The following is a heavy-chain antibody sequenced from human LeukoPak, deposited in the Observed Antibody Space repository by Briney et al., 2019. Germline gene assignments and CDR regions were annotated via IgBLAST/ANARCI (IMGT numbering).Heavy chain of an antibody. CDR2: INTDTGNP. J-gene: IGHJ4*02. Sequence: ASVKVSCKASGYTFTSNAMNGVRQAPGQGLEWMGWINTDTGNPTYAQGFTGRFVFSLDTSVSTAYLQISSLKAEDTAVYYCARDSSTVMLDYWGQGTLVTVSS. CDR1: GYTFTSNA. D-gene: IGHD4-17*01. V-gene: IGHV7-4-1*02. CDR3: ARDSSTVMLDY.